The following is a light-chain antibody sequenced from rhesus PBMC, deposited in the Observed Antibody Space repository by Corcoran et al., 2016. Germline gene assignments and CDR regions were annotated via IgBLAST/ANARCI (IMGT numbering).Light chain of an antibody. CDR2: RNN. CDR3: SAWDSSLSADV. J-gene: IGLJ6*01. CDR1: SNNVGNQG. V-gene: IGLV10-114*01. Sequence: QAGLTQPPSVSKGLRQTAPLTCTGNSNNVGNQGAAWLQQHQGHPPKLLSYRNNNRTSGISERFSASRSGNTASLTITGLQPEDDADYYCSAWDSSLSADVFGSGTKLTVL.